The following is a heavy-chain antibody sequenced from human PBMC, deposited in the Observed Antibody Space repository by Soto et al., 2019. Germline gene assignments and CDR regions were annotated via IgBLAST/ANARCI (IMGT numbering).Heavy chain of an antibody. V-gene: IGHV4-59*08. CDR1: SGSISTYY. D-gene: IGHD3-10*01. J-gene: IGHJ4*02. CDR2: VYYTGST. Sequence: SETLSLTCTVSSGSISTYYWSWVRLAPGKGLEWIAYVYYTGSTNYNPSLKSRVTISVDTPRNQFSLRSSSVTAADTAVYYCARQARLASGNYYKEFDNWGQGTLVTVSS. CDR3: ARQARLASGNYYKEFDN.